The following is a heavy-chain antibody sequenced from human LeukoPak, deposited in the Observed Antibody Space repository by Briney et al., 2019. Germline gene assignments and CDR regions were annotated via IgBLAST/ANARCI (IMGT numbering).Heavy chain of an antibody. CDR3: ARGSYDSSGYARFDP. CDR2: IYYSGST. D-gene: IGHD3-22*01. V-gene: IGHV4-59*01. CDR1: GGSISSYY. J-gene: IGHJ5*02. Sequence: SETLSLTCTVSGGSISSYYWSWIREPPGKGAEWIGYIYYSGSTNYNPSLKSRVTISVDTSKNQFSMTLSSVTAADTAVYYCARGSYDSSGYARFDPWGQGTLVTVSS.